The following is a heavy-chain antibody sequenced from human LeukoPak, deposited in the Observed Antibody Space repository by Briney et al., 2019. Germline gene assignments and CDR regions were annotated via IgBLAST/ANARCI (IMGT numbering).Heavy chain of an antibody. J-gene: IGHJ5*02. CDR3: ARSHGGNSGWFDP. CDR2: ISSSSGYI. CDR1: GFTFSSYS. V-gene: IGHV3-21*01. D-gene: IGHD4-23*01. Sequence: GGSLRLSCAASGFTFSSYSMNWVRQAPGKGLEWVSSISSSSGYIYYADSVKGRFTISRDNAKNSLYLQMNSLRAEDTAVYYCARSHGGNSGWFDPWGQGTLVTVSS.